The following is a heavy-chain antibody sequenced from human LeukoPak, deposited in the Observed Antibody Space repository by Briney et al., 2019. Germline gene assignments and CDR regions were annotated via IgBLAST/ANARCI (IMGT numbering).Heavy chain of an antibody. D-gene: IGHD2-2*01. CDR2: ISSSSSYI. CDR1: GFTFSSYS. J-gene: IGHJ6*04. Sequence: PGGSLRLSCAASGFTFSSYSMNWVRQAPGKGLEWVSSISSSSSYIYYADSVKGRFTISRDNAKNSLYLQMNSLRAEDTAVYYCARDRGEPVRYCSSTSCSISKREMDVWGKGTTVTVSS. V-gene: IGHV3-21*01. CDR3: ARDRGEPVRYCSSTSCSISKREMDV.